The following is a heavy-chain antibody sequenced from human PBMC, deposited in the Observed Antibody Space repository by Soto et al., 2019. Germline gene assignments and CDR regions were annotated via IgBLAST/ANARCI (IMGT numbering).Heavy chain of an antibody. J-gene: IGHJ4*02. CDR3: TRGGSGYSSTWAAH. V-gene: IGHV4-59*01. D-gene: IGHD2-2*01. CDR1: GDSIRSYY. CDR2: ISHSGGT. Sequence: QVQLQESGPGLVKPSETLSLTCSVSGDSIRSYYWSWIRQPPGKGLEWIGYISHSGGTKYNPSVKSLVTISMDTSRNQLSLKMTSVTADDTAVYYCTRGGSGYSSTWAAHWGQGTLVTVSS.